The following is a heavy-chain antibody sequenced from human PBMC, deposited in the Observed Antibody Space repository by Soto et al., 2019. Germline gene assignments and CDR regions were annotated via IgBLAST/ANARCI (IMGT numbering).Heavy chain of an antibody. CDR3: ARVQLELMRAAYDI. Sequence: ASGKVSCKGSGYTLTGSSMNWVRQAPGQRLEWMGWISPNNGATKYAQKFQGRVAMTRDTSISTAYMELRSLPSDATAVYYCARVQLELMRAAYDIGRQGT. D-gene: IGHD1-1*01. CDR1: GYTLTGSS. J-gene: IGHJ3*02. CDR2: ISPNNGAT. V-gene: IGHV1-2*02.